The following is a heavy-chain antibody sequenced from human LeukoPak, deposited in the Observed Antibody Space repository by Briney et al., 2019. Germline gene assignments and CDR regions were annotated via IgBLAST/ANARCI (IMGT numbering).Heavy chain of an antibody. J-gene: IGHJ4*02. CDR2: ISGGGRST. V-gene: IGHV3-23*01. Sequence: TGGSLRLSCAASGFTFSSYAMSWVRQAPGKGLEWVSAISGGGRSTDYADSVKGRSTISRDNSKNTLYLQMNSLRAEDTAVYYCAKAVVGAYYFDSWGQGTLVTVSS. D-gene: IGHD2-15*01. CDR3: AKAVVGAYYFDS. CDR1: GFTFSSYA.